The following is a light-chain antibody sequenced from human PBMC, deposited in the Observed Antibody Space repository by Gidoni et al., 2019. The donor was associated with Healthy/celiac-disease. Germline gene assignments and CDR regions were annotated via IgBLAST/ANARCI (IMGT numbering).Light chain of an antibody. CDR2: GAS. J-gene: IGKJ1*01. CDR1: QSVSSN. Sequence: EIVMTQSPATLSVSPGERATLSCRASQSVSSNLAWYQQKPGQAPRLLIYGASTRATGIPARFSGSGSGTEFTLTISSLQSEDFAVYYCQQYNNWLKTFXXXTKVEI. V-gene: IGKV3-15*01. CDR3: QQYNNWLKT.